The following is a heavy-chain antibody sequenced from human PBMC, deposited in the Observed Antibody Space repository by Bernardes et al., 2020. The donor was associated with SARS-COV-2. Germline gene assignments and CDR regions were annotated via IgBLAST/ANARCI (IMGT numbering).Heavy chain of an antibody. J-gene: IGHJ4*02. Sequence: AVTVSCQAPAYTVTDNNMRWVRQDPGQGLEWMGWINPNSGGTYYAQKFQGRVTMTRDTSISTAYMELSRLRSDDTAVYYCSRVDYGGNSPSFDYWGQGSLVTISS. CDR2: INPNSGGT. D-gene: IGHD4-17*01. CDR3: SRVDYGGNSPSFDY. CDR1: AYTVTDNN. V-gene: IGHV1-2*02.